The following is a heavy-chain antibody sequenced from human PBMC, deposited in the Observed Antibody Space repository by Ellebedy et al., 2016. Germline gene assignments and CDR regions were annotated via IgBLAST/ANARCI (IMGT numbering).Heavy chain of an antibody. CDR3: ARDPDTSSKIDY. CDR2: IIRRTSET. CDR1: GFTFSNHN. Sequence: GGSLRLXXVASGFTFSNHNMVWLRPAPGRGLEWVSYIIRRTSETYYEDSVKGRFTISRDDATDSLYLQMNSLRAEDTAVYYCARDPDTSSKIDYWGRGTLVTVFS. J-gene: IGHJ4*02. D-gene: IGHD5-18*01. V-gene: IGHV3-21*06.